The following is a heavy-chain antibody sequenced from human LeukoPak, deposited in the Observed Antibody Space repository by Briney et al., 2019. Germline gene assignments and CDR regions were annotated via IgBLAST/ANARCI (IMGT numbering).Heavy chain of an antibody. J-gene: IGHJ4*02. CDR2: ITAYNGDT. Sequence: ASVKVSCKASGYTFSNYGISWVRQAPGQGLDWLGWITAYNGDTNYAQKFQGRVTMTTDTSTSTAYMELRSLRSDDTAVYYCAKGSGRFHNSFDYWGQGTLVTVSS. CDR1: GYTFSNYG. D-gene: IGHD3-16*01. CDR3: AKGSGRFHNSFDY. V-gene: IGHV1-18*01.